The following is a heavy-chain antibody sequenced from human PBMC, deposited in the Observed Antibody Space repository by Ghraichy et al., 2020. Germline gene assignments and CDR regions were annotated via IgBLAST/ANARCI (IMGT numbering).Heavy chain of an antibody. J-gene: IGHJ4*02. CDR3: GKTFGDSWNYGPWVC. CDR2: LSGSGGST. Sequence: GSLRLSCAASGFTLSSYAVGWVRQAPGKGLEWVSTLSGSGGSTYYADSVKGRFTISRDTSKNTLYLQMNSLRPEDTAVYHCGKTFGDSWNYGPWVCWGQGTLVTVSS. CDR1: GFTLSSYA. V-gene: IGHV3-23*01. D-gene: IGHD1-7*01.